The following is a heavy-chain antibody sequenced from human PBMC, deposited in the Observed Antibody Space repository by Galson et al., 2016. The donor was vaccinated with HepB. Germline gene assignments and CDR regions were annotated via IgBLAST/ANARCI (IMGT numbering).Heavy chain of an antibody. Sequence: LRLSCASSGFTFSTYAMSWVRQVPGKGLEWVSSVSGSGGTSYADSVKGRFTISRDNSKNTLYLQMNSLRVEDTAVYYCTKGRGAGYNGKEWNFEYWGQGILVTVSS. CDR3: TKGRGAGYNGKEWNFEY. J-gene: IGHJ4*02. CDR2: VSGSGGT. V-gene: IGHV3-23*01. D-gene: IGHD5-12*01. CDR1: GFTFSTYA.